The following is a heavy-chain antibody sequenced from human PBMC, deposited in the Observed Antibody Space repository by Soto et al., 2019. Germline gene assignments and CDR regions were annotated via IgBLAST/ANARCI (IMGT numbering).Heavy chain of an antibody. Sequence: SETLSLTCAVYGGSFSCYYWSWIRQPPGKGLEWIGEINHSGSTNYNPSLKSRVTISVDTSKNQFSLKLRSVTAADTAVYYCARGXKNGVRSWSPYYYGMDVWGQGTTVTVSS. D-gene: IGHD2-8*01. V-gene: IGHV4-34*01. CDR2: INHSGST. CDR3: ARGXKNGVRSWSPYYYGMDV. CDR1: GGSFSCYY. J-gene: IGHJ6*02.